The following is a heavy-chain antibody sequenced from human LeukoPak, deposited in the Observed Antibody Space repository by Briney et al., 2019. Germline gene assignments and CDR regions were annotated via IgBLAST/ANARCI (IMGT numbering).Heavy chain of an antibody. CDR2: ISGNGVST. J-gene: IGHJ4*02. D-gene: IGHD2-2*01. V-gene: IGHV3-23*01. CDR3: AKSGCSSTSCHGDY. Sequence: PPGGSLRLSCAASGLTFSSYAMSWVRQGPGRGLEWVSAISGNGVSTYYADSVKGRLTISRDNSKNTLYLQMNSLRAEDTAVYYCAKSGCSSTSCHGDYWGQGTLVTVSS. CDR1: GLTFSSYA.